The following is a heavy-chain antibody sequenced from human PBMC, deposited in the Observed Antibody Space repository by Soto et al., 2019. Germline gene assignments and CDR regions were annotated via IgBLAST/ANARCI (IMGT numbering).Heavy chain of an antibody. CDR1: GFTFSSYA. D-gene: IGHD5-12*01. V-gene: IGHV3-23*01. CDR2: ISGSGGST. Sequence: GSLRLSCVASGFTFSSYAMSWVRQAPGKGLEWVSAISGSGGSTYYADSVKGRFTISRDNSKNTLYLQMNSLRAEDTAVYYCAKGADSGYDFIGYNWFDPWGQGTLVTVSS. J-gene: IGHJ5*02. CDR3: AKGADSGYDFIGYNWFDP.